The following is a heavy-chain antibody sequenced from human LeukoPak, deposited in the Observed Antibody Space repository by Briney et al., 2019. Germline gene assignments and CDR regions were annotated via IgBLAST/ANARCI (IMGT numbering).Heavy chain of an antibody. Sequence: PGGSLRLSCAASGFTFSSYWMSWVRQAPGKGLEWVANIKQDGSEKYYVDSVKGRFTISRDNAKNSLYLQMNSLRAEDTAAYYCATSYGDYLFDYWGQGTLVTVSS. CDR1: GFTFSSYW. CDR3: ATSYGDYLFDY. CDR2: IKQDGSEK. D-gene: IGHD4-17*01. J-gene: IGHJ4*02. V-gene: IGHV3-7*02.